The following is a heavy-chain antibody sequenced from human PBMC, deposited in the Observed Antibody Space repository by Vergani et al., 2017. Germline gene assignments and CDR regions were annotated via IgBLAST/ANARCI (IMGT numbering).Heavy chain of an antibody. CDR2: IYYSGST. D-gene: IGHD1-26*01. Sequence: QVQLQESGPGLVKPSETLSLTCTVSGGSISSYYWSWIRQPPGKGLEWIGYIYYSGSTNYNPSLKSRVTISVDTSKNQFSLKLSSVTAADTAVYYCAREMSGSYTPFQPHSFDYWGQGTLVTVSS. J-gene: IGHJ4*02. CDR3: AREMSGSYTPFQPHSFDY. CDR1: GGSISSYY. V-gene: IGHV4-59*01.